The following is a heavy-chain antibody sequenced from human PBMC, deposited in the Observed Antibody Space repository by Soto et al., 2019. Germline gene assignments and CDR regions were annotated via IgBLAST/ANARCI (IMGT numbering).Heavy chain of an antibody. V-gene: IGHV6-1*01. D-gene: IGHD1-26*01. CDR3: SRTHSGTYFLSWFDP. CDR1: GDSVSSNIAT. J-gene: IGHJ5*02. CDR2: TYYRSKWYN. Sequence: SQTLSLTCAISGDSVSSNIATWNWIRQSPSRGLEWLGRTYYRSKWYNDYAVSVKSRMTTNPDTSKNQFSLQLNSVTPEDTAVYYCSRTHSGTYFLSWFDPWGQGTQVTVSS.